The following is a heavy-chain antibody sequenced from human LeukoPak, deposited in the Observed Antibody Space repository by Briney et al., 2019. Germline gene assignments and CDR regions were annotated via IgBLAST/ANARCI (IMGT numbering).Heavy chain of an antibody. J-gene: IGHJ6*03. V-gene: IGHV4-61*02. D-gene: IGHD1-1*01. CDR1: GGSISSGSYH. Sequence: SETLSLTCTVSGGSISSGSYHWSWIRQPAGKGLEWIGRIYTSGSTNYNPSLKSRVTISVDTSKNQFSPKLSSVTAADTAVYYCARVGRGTTGRYYYYMDVWGKGTTVTVSS. CDR3: ARVGRGTTGRYYYYMDV. CDR2: IYTSGST.